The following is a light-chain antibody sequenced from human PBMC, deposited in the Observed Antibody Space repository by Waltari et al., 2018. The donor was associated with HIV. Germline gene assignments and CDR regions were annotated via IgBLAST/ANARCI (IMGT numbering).Light chain of an antibody. CDR2: DVS. CDR1: SSDVGGYNY. V-gene: IGLV2-23*02. CDR3: CSYAGSSTYV. Sequence: QSAQTQPASVSGSPGQPITIPCTGTSSDVGGYNYVSWYQQHPGKAPKLMIDDVSKRPSGVSNRFSGSKSGNTASLTISGLQAEDEADYYCCSYAGSSTYVFGTGTKVTVL. J-gene: IGLJ1*01.